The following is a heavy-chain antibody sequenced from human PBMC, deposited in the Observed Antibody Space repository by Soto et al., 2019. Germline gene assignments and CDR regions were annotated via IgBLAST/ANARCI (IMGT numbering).Heavy chain of an antibody. Sequence: QVQLVQSGAEVKKPGASVKVSCKASGYTFINYGISWARQAPGQGLEWMGWISANNGNTNYAQKFQGRVTMTTETSTSTVYTELRSLSSDDTAVYYCARVVVVTTNNWFDPWGQGTLVIVSS. V-gene: IGHV1-18*01. CDR2: ISANNGNT. CDR3: ARVVVVTTNNWFDP. J-gene: IGHJ5*02. D-gene: IGHD2-21*02. CDR1: GYTFINYG.